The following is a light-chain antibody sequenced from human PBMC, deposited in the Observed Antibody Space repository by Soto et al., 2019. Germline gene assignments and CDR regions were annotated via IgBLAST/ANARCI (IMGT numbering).Light chain of an antibody. CDR1: SSDVGGYNY. V-gene: IGLV2-14*01. CDR3: SSYKSSSTYV. J-gene: IGLJ1*01. Sequence: QSALTQPASVSGSPGQSITISCTGTSSDVGGYNYVSWYQQHPGKAPKLMIYDVSNRPSGVSNRFSGSKSGNTASLTISGLQAEDEADYYCSSYKSSSTYVLGTGTKVTGL. CDR2: DVS.